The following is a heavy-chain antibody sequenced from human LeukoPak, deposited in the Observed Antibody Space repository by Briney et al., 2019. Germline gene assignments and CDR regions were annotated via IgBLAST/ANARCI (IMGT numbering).Heavy chain of an antibody. Sequence: GASVKVSCNASGGTFSSYAISWVRQAPGQGLEWMGGIIPIFGTANYAQNFQGRVTMTGDTSTSTVYMELSSLRSEDTAVYYCARVRDGYNDAYDIWGQGTVVTVTS. CDR1: GGTFSSYA. J-gene: IGHJ3*02. CDR2: IIPIFGTA. V-gene: IGHV1-69*06. CDR3: ARVRDGYNDAYDI. D-gene: IGHD5-24*01.